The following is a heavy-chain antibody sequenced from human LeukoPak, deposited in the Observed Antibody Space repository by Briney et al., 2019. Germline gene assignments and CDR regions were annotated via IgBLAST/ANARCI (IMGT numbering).Heavy chain of an antibody. D-gene: IGHD6-19*01. CDR3: AVGPSIAVAGRASYS. J-gene: IGHJ4*02. CDR2: ISAYNGNT. V-gene: IGHV1-18*01. CDR1: GYNFTSYG. Sequence: ASVKVSCKASGYNFTSYGISWVRQAPGQGLKWMGWISAYNGNTNYAQKLQGRLSMTTDTSTSTAYMELRSLRSDDTAVYYCAVGPSIAVAGRASYSWGQGTLVTVSS.